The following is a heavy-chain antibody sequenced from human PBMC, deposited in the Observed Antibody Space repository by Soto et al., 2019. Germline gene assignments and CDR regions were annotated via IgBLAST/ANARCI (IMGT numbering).Heavy chain of an antibody. Sequence: QVQLVQSGAEVKKPGASVKLSCKSSEYTFTDYYIHWVRQATGQGLEWMGLINPSGGSTSYAQKFRGRVTMTRDTSTSTVYMELSSLRSEDTAVYYCATAAYSTSWYDFWGQGTLVTVSS. CDR2: INPSGGST. J-gene: IGHJ5*01. D-gene: IGHD6-13*01. CDR3: ATAAYSTSWYDF. CDR1: EYTFTDYY. V-gene: IGHV1-46*01.